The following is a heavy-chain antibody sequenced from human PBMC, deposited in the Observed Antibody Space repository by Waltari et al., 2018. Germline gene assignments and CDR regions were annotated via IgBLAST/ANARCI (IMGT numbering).Heavy chain of an antibody. CDR2: VDPEDGET. CDR1: GYTFTDYY. Sequence: EVQLVQSGAEVKKPGATVKISCKASGYTFTDYYLHWVQQAPGKGLEWMGRVDPEDGETIYAEKFQGRVTITADTSTDTAYMELSSLRSEDTAVYYCATEPRAYDSSGSTGAFDIWGQGTMVTVSS. CDR3: ATEPRAYDSSGSTGAFDI. V-gene: IGHV1-69-2*01. D-gene: IGHD3-22*01. J-gene: IGHJ3*02.